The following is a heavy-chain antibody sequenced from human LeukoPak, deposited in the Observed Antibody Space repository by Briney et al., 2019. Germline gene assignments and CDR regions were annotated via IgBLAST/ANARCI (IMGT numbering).Heavy chain of an antibody. Sequence: AGGSLRLSCAASGFTFSSYAMSWVRQAPGKGLEWVSYISSSSSTIYYADSVKGRFTISRDNAKNSLYLQMNSLRAEDTAVYYCAREKAYYYYYGMDVWGQGTTVTVSS. V-gene: IGHV3-48*01. J-gene: IGHJ6*02. CDR2: ISSSSSTI. CDR1: GFTFSSYA. CDR3: AREKAYYYYYGMDV.